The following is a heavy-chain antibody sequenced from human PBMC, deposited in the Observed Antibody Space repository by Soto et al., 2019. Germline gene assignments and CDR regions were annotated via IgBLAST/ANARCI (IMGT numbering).Heavy chain of an antibody. CDR3: SRRYYYGAGAID. CDR1: GGSISSSNW. Sequence: QVQLQESGPGLVKPSGTLSLTCAVSGGSISSSNWWSWVRQPPGKGLEWIGEIYHSGSTNYNASLKSRVTISVDKSKNEFSLKLSYVPAADTAVYYCSRRYYYGAGAIDWGQGTLVTVSS. J-gene: IGHJ4*02. V-gene: IGHV4-4*02. CDR2: IYHSGST. D-gene: IGHD3-10*01.